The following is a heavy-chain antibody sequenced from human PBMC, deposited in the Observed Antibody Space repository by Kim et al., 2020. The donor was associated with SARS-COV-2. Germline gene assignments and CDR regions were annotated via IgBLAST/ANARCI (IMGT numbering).Heavy chain of an antibody. CDR1: GFTFRNYG. CDR3: ARDQWSGNCRSPSCSNFDH. CDR2: IWNDGSKS. D-gene: IGHD2-15*01. V-gene: IGHV3-33*01. J-gene: IGHJ4*02. Sequence: GGSLRLSCAASGFTFRNYGMHWVRQAPGKGLEWVAVIWNDGSKSLYSDSVKDRFIISKDNSKNMVYLQMNSLRAEDTAVYFCARDQWSGNCRSPSCSNFDHWGQGILVTVSS.